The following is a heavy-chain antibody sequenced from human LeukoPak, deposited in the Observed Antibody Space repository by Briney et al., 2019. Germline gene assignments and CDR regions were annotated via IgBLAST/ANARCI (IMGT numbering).Heavy chain of an antibody. CDR1: GGTFSSYA. CDR3: ARDALPSHLYFYMDV. CDR2: IIPIFGTA. Sequence: ASVKVSCKASGGTFSSYAISWVRQAPGQGLEWMGGIIPIFGTANYAQKFQGRVTITADESTSTAYMELSSLRSEDTAVYYCARDALPSHLYFYMDVWGRGTTVTVSS. V-gene: IGHV1-69*13. J-gene: IGHJ6*03.